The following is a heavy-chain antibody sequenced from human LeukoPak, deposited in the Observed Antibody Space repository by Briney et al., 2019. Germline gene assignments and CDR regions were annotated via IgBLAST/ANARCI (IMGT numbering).Heavy chain of an antibody. V-gene: IGHV4-34*01. D-gene: IGHD5-18*01. J-gene: IGHJ4*02. CDR2: INHSGYT. Sequence: KPSETLSLTCGVYGGSFSGYYYSWIRQPPGKGLEWIGEINHSGYTNYNPSLKSRVTISVDTSKNHFSLKLGSVTAADTAVYYCARALRYSYGYIYRGQGTLVTVSS. CDR1: GGSFSGYY. CDR3: ARALRYSYGYIY.